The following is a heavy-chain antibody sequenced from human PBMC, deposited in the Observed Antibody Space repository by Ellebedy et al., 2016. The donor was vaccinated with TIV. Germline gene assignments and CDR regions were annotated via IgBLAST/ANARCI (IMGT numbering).Heavy chain of an antibody. J-gene: IGHJ4*02. Sequence: SLKISCAASGFSFDDYAMHWVRQAPGKGLEWVSGISWNSGSIGYADSVKGRFTISRDNARKSLYLHMNSLRAEDTAVYYCARGIRNDYWGQGTLVTVSS. CDR3: ARGIRNDY. CDR2: ISWNSGSI. D-gene: IGHD1-1*01. CDR1: GFSFDDYA. V-gene: IGHV3-9*01.